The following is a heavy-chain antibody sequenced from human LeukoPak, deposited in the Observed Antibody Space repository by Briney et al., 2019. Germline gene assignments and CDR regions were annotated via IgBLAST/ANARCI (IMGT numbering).Heavy chain of an antibody. CDR2: IYYSGSA. CDR3: ASRMITMVRGVIIGSGYYGMDV. CDR1: GGSITSGGYY. D-gene: IGHD3-10*01. V-gene: IGHV4-31*03. J-gene: IGHJ6*02. Sequence: SETLSLTCTVSGGSITSGGYYFSWVRQYPGKGLEWIGYIYYSGSAYYNPSLESRVTISVDTSKNQFSLKLSSVTAADTAVYYCASRMITMVRGVIIGSGYYGMDVWGQGTTVTVSS.